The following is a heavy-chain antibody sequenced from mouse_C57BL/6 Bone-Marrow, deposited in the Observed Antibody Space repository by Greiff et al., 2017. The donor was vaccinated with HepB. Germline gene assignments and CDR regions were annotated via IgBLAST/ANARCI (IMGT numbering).Heavy chain of an antibody. CDR2: IDPENGDT. D-gene: IGHD2-1*01. V-gene: IGHV14-4*01. CDR3: TKGYGNYYFDY. Sequence: VQLQQSGAELVRPGASVKLSCTASGFNIKDDYMHWVKQRPEQGLEWIGWIDPENGDTEYASKFQGKATITADTSSNTAYLQLSSLTSEDTAVYYCTKGYGNYYFDYWGQGTLVTVSA. CDR1: GFNIKDDY. J-gene: IGHJ3*01.